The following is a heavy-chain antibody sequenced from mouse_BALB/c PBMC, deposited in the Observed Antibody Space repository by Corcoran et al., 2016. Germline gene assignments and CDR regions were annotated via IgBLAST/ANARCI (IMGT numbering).Heavy chain of an antibody. CDR3: ARWDWYLDV. J-gene: IGHJ1*01. CDR2: IDTANGNT. CDR1: GFNIKDTY. Sequence: EVQLQQSGAELVKPGASVKLSCTASGFNIKDTYMHWVKQKPEQDREWIGRIDTANGNTKYDPKFKSKATITADTSSNTAYLQLSSLTSEDTAVYYCARWDWYLDVWGAGTTVTVSS. V-gene: IGHV14-3*02.